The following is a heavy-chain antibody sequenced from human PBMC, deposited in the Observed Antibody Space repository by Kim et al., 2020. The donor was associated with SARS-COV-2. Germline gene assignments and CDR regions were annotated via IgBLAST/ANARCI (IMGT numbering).Heavy chain of an antibody. Sequence: GSTYYNPSLKIRVTIAVDTSKNQFSLKLSSVTAADTAVYYCAISGTVDDYWGQGTLVTVSS. CDR2: GST. CDR3: AISGTVDDY. V-gene: IGHV4-39*07. J-gene: IGHJ4*02. D-gene: IGHD1-1*01.